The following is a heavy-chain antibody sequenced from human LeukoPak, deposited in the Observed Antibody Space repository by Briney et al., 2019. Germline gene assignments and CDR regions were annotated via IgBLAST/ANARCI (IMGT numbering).Heavy chain of an antibody. J-gene: IGHJ6*03. CDR1: GFTFSDYY. D-gene: IGHD2-15*01. CDR3: AKTFCSGGTCYPYNYYYMDV. CDR2: ISSSGSTI. Sequence: GGSLRLSCAASGFTFSDYYMSWIRQAPGKGLEWVSYISSSGSTIYYADSVKGRFTISRDNSKNTVYLQMNSLRPEDTAVYYCAKTFCSGGTCYPYNYYYMDVWGKGTAVTVSS. V-gene: IGHV3-11*04.